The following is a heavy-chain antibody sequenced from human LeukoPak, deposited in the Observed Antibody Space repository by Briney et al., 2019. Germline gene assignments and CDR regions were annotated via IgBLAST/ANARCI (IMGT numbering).Heavy chain of an antibody. CDR3: ARGRTFDN. CDR1: GGSISSYY. J-gene: IGHJ4*02. CDR2: IYDRGST. Sequence: TPSETLSLTCTVSGGSISSYYWSWIRQPPGKGLEWIGNIYDRGSTKYNPSLKSRVTISVDTSKNQFSLRLSSVTAADTAVNYCARGRTFDNWGQGTLVTVSS. V-gene: IGHV4-59*01.